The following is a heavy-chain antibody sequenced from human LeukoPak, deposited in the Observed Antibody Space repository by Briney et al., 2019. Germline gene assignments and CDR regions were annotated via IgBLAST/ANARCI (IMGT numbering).Heavy chain of an antibody. J-gene: IGHJ3*01. CDR1: GDSFSTYD. D-gene: IGHD5-24*01. CDR2: ISPIFGKS. Sequence: SVKVSCKASGDSFSTYDMTWVRQAPGQGLECVGGISPIFGKSNHAQKFQGRVSVTADESTTTVYMELTNLRSDDTAVYYCARVRDGYNDAYDVWGQGTMVTVPS. CDR3: ARVRDGYNDAYDV. V-gene: IGHV1-69*13.